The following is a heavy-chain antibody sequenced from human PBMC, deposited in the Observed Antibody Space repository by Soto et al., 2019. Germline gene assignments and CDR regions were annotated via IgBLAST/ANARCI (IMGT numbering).Heavy chain of an antibody. CDR2: IYYSGST. V-gene: IGHV4-59*08. Sequence: SETLSLTCTVSGGSISSYYWSWIRQPPGKGLEWIGYIYYSGSTNYNPSLKSRVTISVDTSKNQFSLKLSSVTAADTAVYYCARRVVVVAATYYYYYMDVWGKGTTVTVSS. J-gene: IGHJ6*03. CDR1: GGSISSYY. D-gene: IGHD2-15*01. CDR3: ARRVVVVAATYYYYYMDV.